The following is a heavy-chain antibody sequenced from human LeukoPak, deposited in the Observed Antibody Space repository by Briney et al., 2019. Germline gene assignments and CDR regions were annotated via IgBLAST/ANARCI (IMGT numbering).Heavy chain of an antibody. CDR2: INPNSGDT. V-gene: IGHV1-2*02. CDR3: TRGYCTSSTCYDAPFGS. CDR1: GYTFTDYY. D-gene: IGHD2-2*01. J-gene: IGHJ4*02. Sequence: ASVKVSCTASGYTFTDYYIHWVRQAPGQGLEWMGWINPNSGDTNYAQKFQGRVTMTRDTSISTAYMELSRLRSDDTAVYYYTRGYCTSSTCYDAPFGSWGQGTLVTVSS.